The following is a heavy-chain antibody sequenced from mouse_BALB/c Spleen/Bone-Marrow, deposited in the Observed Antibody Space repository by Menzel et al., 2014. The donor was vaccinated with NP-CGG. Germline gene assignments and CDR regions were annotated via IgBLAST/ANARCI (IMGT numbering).Heavy chain of an antibody. D-gene: IGHD1-3*01. CDR2: IYPSDSYT. Sequence: QVQLKESGAELVRPGASVKVSCKASGYTFINYWINWVRQRPGQGLEWIGNIYPSDSYTNYNQKFKDKATLTVDKSSSTSYMQVSSPTSEDSAVYYCARMYYNYYAVDYWGQGTSVTVSS. V-gene: IGHV1S126*01. J-gene: IGHJ4*01. CDR1: GYTFINYW. CDR3: ARMYYNYYAVDY.